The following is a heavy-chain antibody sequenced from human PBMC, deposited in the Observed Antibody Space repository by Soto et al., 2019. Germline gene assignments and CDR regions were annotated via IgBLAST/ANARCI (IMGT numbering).Heavy chain of an antibody. J-gene: IGHJ4*02. CDR2: IYTGGYT. V-gene: IGHV3-53*01. Sequence: EVQLVESGGGLIQPGGSLRLSCTASGFTVSSNYMSWVRQAPGKGLEWVSVIYTGGYTYYADSVKGRFTISRDNSKNTLSLLMYSLRAEDTAVYFCARGCIAVAGHYSFDLWGQGTLVTVSS. D-gene: IGHD6-19*01. CDR3: ARGCIAVAGHYSFDL. CDR1: GFTVSSNY.